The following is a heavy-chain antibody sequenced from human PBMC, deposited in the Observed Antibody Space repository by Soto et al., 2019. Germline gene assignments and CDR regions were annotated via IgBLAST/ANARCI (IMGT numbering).Heavy chain of an antibody. V-gene: IGHV1-69*12. CDR3: ARDRGPSSGDYQYWFAP. J-gene: IGHJ5*02. D-gene: IGHD3-22*01. CDR2: IIPIFGTA. Sequence: QVQLVQSGAEVKKPGSSVKVSCKASGGTFSSYAITWVRQAPGQGLEWMGGIIPIFGTANYAQKFQGRVTITADESTSTAYMELSSLRSEDTAVYYCARDRGPSSGDYQYWFAPWGQGTLVTVSS. CDR1: GGTFSSYA.